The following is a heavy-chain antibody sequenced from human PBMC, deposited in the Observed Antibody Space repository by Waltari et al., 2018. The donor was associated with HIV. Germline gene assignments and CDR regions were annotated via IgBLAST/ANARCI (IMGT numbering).Heavy chain of an antibody. J-gene: IGHJ4*02. CDR2: IYYSGST. V-gene: IGHV4-39*01. Sequence: QLRLQESGPGLVKPSETLSLTCSVSGGSISSSSYYGGWIRQPPGKGLEWIGSIYYSGSTYYNPSLKSRVTISVDTSKNQFSLNLNSVTAADTAVYFCAKHMTALVPFDYWGQGTLVTVSS. CDR1: GGSISSSSYY. CDR3: AKHMTALVPFDY. D-gene: IGHD5-18*01.